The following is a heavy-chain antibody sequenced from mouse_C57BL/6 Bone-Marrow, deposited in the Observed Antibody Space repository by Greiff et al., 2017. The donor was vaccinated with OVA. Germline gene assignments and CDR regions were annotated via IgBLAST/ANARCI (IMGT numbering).Heavy chain of an antibody. CDR2: LDPSDSYT. D-gene: IGHD1-1*01. Sequence: QVQLQQSGAELVKPGASVKLSCKASGYTFTSYWMQWVKQRPGQGLEWIGELDPSDSYTNYNQKFKGKATLTVDTSSSTAYMQLSSLTSEDSAVYYCASGYYGSSSYYWGQGTTLTVSS. V-gene: IGHV1-50*01. CDR3: ASGYYGSSSYY. CDR1: GYTFTSYW. J-gene: IGHJ2*01.